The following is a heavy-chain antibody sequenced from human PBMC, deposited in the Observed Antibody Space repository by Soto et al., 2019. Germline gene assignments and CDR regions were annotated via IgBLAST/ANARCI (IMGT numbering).Heavy chain of an antibody. J-gene: IGHJ6*02. CDR2: ISAYNGNT. V-gene: IGHV1-18*01. Sequence: QVQLVQSGAEVKKPGASVKVSCKASGYTFTSYGISWVRQAPRQGREWLRWISAYNGNTNYAQKLQGRVTMTTDTSTSTAYMELRSLRSDDTAVYYCARTGTIVVVPAAIPADYYYGMGVWGQGTTVTVSS. CDR3: ARTGTIVVVPAAIPADYYYGMGV. CDR1: GYTFTSYG. D-gene: IGHD2-2*02.